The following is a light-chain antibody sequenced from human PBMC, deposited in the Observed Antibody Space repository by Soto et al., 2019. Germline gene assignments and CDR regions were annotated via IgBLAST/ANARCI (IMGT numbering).Light chain of an antibody. J-gene: IGLJ1*01. CDR1: SSDVGGYNY. CDR2: DVS. V-gene: IGLV2-14*01. CDR3: SSYTSSSTLLYV. Sequence: QSALTQPASVSWSPGQSITISCTGTSSDVGGYNYVSWYQQHPGKVPKLMIYDVSNRPSGVSNRFSGSKSGNTASLTISGLQAEDEADYYCSSYTSSSTLLYVFGTGTKLTVL.